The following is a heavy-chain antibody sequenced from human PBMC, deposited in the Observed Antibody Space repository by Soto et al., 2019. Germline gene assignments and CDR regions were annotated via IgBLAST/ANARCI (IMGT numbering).Heavy chain of an antibody. V-gene: IGHV1-18*04. CDR1: GYTFTSYG. D-gene: IGHD3-10*01. CDR3: ARASDRGGSGSYSPHYNWFDP. J-gene: IGHJ5*02. Sequence: QVQLVQSGAEVKKPGASVKVSCKASGYTFTSYGISWVRQAPGQGLEWMGWISACNGNTNYAQKLQGRVTMTTGTSTSTAYMELRSLRSDDTAVYYCARASDRGGSGSYSPHYNWFDPWGQGTLVTVSS. CDR2: ISACNGNT.